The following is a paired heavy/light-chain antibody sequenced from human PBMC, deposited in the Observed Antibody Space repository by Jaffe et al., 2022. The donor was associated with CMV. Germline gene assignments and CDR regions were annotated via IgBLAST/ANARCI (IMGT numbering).Light chain of an antibody. CDR3: QQLNDYPLT. CDR1: QGISNF. V-gene: IGKV1-9*01. Sequence: IQLTQSPSSLSASVGDRVSITCRASQGISNFLAWYQQRPGKAPTLLIYSVSALQSGVPSRFSGTGSGTDFTLTISGLQPEDFATYYCQQLNDYPLTFGGGTKVEIK. J-gene: IGKJ4*01. CDR2: SVS.
Heavy chain of an antibody. CDR3: ARRGSYNNNWNYFDD. Sequence: QVQLVESGGGLVKPGGSLRLSCAASGFTFSDYYMTWIRQSPGKGLEWVSQISNSGNKMYYADSVKGRFTISRDNAKNSMFLQMEGLRAEDTAVYFCARRGSYNNNWNYFDDWGQGTLVTVSS. CDR2: ISNSGNKM. D-gene: IGHD1-1*01. J-gene: IGHJ4*02. CDR1: GFTFSDYY. V-gene: IGHV3-11*01.